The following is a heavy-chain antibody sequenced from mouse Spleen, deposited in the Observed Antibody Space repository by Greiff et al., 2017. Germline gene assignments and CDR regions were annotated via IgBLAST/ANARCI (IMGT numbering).Heavy chain of an antibody. CDR3: ASFSAPGYFDY. Sequence: EVQLVESGGGLVQPGGSLKLSCAASGFTFSSYTMSWVRQTPEKRLEWVAYISNGGGSTYYPDTVKGRFTISRDNAKNTLYLQMSSLKSEDTAMYYCASFSAPGYFDYWGQGTTLTVSS. J-gene: IGHJ2*01. D-gene: IGHD3-1*01. CDR2: ISNGGGST. CDR1: GFTFSSYT. V-gene: IGHV5-12-2*01.